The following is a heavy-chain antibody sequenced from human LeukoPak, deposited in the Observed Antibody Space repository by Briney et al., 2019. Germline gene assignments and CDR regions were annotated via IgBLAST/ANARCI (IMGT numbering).Heavy chain of an antibody. CDR3: AKDPLRGSLRGPVWFDP. CDR2: VSASGSST. D-gene: IGHD3-10*01. CDR1: GFTFSSYD. J-gene: IGHJ5*02. Sequence: GGSLRLSCAASGFTFSSYDMSWVRQAPGKGLEWVSGVSASGSSTYYADSVRGRFTISRDNSKNTLFLQMNSVRAEDTALYYCAKDPLRGSLRGPVWFDPWGQGTLVTVSS. V-gene: IGHV3-23*01.